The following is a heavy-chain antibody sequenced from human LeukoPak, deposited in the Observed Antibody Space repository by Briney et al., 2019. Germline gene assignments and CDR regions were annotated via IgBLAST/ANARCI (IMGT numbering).Heavy chain of an antibody. CDR1: GFTFSNYW. Sequence: GGSLRLSCAASGFTFSNYWMAWVRQAPGKGLEWVANINRDGSERYYVDSVKGRFTISRDDAKSSLYLQMNSLRAEDTAVYYCARRNAMDVWGQGTTVIVFS. CDR3: ARRNAMDV. V-gene: IGHV3-7*03. CDR2: INRDGSER. J-gene: IGHJ6*02.